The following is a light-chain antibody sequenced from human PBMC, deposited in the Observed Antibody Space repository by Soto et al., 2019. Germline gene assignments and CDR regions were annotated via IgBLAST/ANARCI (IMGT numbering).Light chain of an antibody. CDR3: QQYKSYSRT. Sequence: DIQMTQSPSTLSVSVGDRVTITCRASQSISSWLAWYQQKPGKAPKLLIYKASSLESGVPSRFSGSGSGTEFTLTTSSLQPDDFAPYYCQQYKSYSRTFGQGTKVEIK. CDR1: QSISSW. V-gene: IGKV1-5*03. CDR2: KAS. J-gene: IGKJ1*01.